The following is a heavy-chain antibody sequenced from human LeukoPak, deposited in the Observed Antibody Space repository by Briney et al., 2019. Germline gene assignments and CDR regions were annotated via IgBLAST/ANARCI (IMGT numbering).Heavy chain of an antibody. CDR1: GGSISSYY. J-gene: IGHJ4*02. CDR3: ARHLGMVRGVTTAHFDY. D-gene: IGHD3-10*01. CDR2: IYYSGST. V-gene: IGHV4-59*08. Sequence: SETLSLTCTVSGGSISSYYWSWIRQPPGKGLEWIGYIYYSGSTNYNPSLKSRVTISVDTSKNQFSLKLSSVTAADTAVYYCARHLGMVRGVTTAHFDYWGQGTLVTVSP.